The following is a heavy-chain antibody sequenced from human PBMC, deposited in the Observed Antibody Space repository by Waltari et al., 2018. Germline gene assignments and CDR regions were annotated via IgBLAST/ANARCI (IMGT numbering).Heavy chain of an antibody. CDR2: FFTSGST. Sequence: QVQLQESGPGLVRPSQTLSLTCTVSGGSISSGSVYWTWIRQPAGKGLEWVGHFFTSGSTNYNPFLKVLVIVSLDTSENQFSLRLSSVTAADTAVYYCARDEARYYDIMTGGGYYGLDVWGQGTTVTVSS. CDR1: GGSISSGSVY. CDR3: ARDEARYYDIMTGGGYYGLDV. J-gene: IGHJ6*02. D-gene: IGHD3-9*01. V-gene: IGHV4-61*02.